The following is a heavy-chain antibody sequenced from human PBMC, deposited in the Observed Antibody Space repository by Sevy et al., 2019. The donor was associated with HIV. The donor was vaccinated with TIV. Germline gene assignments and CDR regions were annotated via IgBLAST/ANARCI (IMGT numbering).Heavy chain of an antibody. CDR2: INPNSGGT. V-gene: IGHV1-2*02. CDR1: GYTFTGYY. Sequence: ASVKVSCKASGYTFTGYYMHWVRQAPGQGLEWMGWINPNSGGTNYAQKFQGRVTMTRDTSISTAHMELSRLRSDDTAVYYCARESGSIVGVLQHWGQGTLVTVSS. D-gene: IGHD1-26*01. CDR3: ARESGSIVGVLQH. J-gene: IGHJ1*01.